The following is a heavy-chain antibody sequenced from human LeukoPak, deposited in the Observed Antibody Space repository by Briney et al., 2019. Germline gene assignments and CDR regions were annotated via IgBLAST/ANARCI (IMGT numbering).Heavy chain of an antibody. D-gene: IGHD6-13*01. CDR3: ARVGSSWYHLDY. Sequence: SETLSLTCTVSGTSIRSDSYYWTWIRQNPGKGLEWIGEINHSGSTNYNPSLKSRVTISVDTSKNQFSLKLSSVTAADTAVYYCARVGSSWYHLDYWGQGTLVTVSS. J-gene: IGHJ4*02. CDR1: GTSIRSDSYY. V-gene: IGHV4-31*03. CDR2: INHSGST.